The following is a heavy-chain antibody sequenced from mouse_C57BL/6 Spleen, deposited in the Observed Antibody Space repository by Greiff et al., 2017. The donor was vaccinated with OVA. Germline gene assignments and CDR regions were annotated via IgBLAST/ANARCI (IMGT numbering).Heavy chain of an antibody. CDR3: ARSDDGYYPLFAY. J-gene: IGHJ3*01. Sequence: VQLQQSGPELVKPGASVKLSCKASGYTFTSYWMHWVKQRPGQGLEWIGNINPSNGGTNYNEKFKSKATLTVDKSSSTAYMQLSSLTSEDSAVYYCARSDDGYYPLFAYWGQGTLVTVSA. CDR1: GYTFTSYW. V-gene: IGHV1-53*01. D-gene: IGHD2-3*01. CDR2: INPSNGGT.